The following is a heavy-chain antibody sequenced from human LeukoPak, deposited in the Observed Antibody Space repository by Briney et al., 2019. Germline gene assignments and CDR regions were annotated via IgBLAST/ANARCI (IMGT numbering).Heavy chain of an antibody. CDR3: AKDEDIVVVPAATYYYCYGMDV. J-gene: IGHJ6*04. V-gene: IGHV3-30*18. CDR1: GFTFSSYG. Sequence: PGGSLRLSCAASGFTFSSYGMHWVRQAPGKGLEWVAVISYDGSNKYYADSVKGRFTISRDNSKNTLYLQMNSLRAEDTAVYYCAKDEDIVVVPAATYYYCYGMDVWGKGTTVTVSS. D-gene: IGHD2-2*01. CDR2: ISYDGSNK.